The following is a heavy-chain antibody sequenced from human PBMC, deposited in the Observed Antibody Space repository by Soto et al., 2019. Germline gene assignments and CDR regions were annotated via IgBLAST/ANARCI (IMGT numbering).Heavy chain of an antibody. J-gene: IGHJ4*02. Sequence: QVQLQESGPGLVKPSETLSLTCIVSGGSVSNDAYYWSWIRQPPGKGLEWIGYIYHSGSTYYNPPRMSRVPISADPSANQFSLKVSSVTAADTAVYYCARLGIGWEFPFDYWGQGTLVNVSS. CDR3: ARLGIGWEFPFDY. V-gene: IGHV4-61*08. CDR1: GGSVSNDAYY. D-gene: IGHD1-26*01. CDR2: IYHSGST.